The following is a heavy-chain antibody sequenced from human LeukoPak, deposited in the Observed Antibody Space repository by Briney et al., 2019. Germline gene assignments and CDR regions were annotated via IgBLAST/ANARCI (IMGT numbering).Heavy chain of an antibody. D-gene: IGHD3-10*01. J-gene: IGHJ4*02. CDR3: VRARGAGPGAHFDY. Sequence: GGSLRLSCAASGFTFTTYGMHWVRQAPGKGLEWVAFRRYDGSDKYYADSVKGRFTISRDNAKNSLYLQMNSLRAEDAAAYYCVRARGAGPGAHFDYWGQGTLVTVSS. CDR1: GFTFTTYG. CDR2: RRYDGSDK. V-gene: IGHV3-30*02.